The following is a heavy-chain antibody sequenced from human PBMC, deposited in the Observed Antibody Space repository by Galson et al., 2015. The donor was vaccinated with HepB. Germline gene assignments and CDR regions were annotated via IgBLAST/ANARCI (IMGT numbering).Heavy chain of an antibody. J-gene: IGHJ6*02. D-gene: IGHD1-26*01. CDR2: ISSSSSYI. Sequence: SLRLSCAASGFTFSSYSMNWVRQAPGKGLEWVSSISSSSSYIYYAVSVKGRFTISRDNAKNSLYLQMNSLRAEDTAVYYCASQVGATRGGHYYYYYGMDVWGQGTTVTVSS. CDR3: ASQVGATRGGHYYYYYGMDV. CDR1: GFTFSSYS. V-gene: IGHV3-21*01.